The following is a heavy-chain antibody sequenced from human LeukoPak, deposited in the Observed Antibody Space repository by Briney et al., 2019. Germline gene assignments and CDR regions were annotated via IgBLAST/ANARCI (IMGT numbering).Heavy chain of an antibody. CDR1: RYTFTGYY. Sequence: GASVPVSCKASRYTFTGYYMHWVRPAPGQGLEWMGWINPYRGGTNYAQKFQGRVTMTRDTSISTAYMELSRLRSEDTAVYYCARDRPNCSSTSCYEPLFDYWGQGTLVTVSS. D-gene: IGHD2-2*01. J-gene: IGHJ4*02. CDR2: INPYRGGT. V-gene: IGHV1-2*02. CDR3: ARDRPNCSSTSCYEPLFDY.